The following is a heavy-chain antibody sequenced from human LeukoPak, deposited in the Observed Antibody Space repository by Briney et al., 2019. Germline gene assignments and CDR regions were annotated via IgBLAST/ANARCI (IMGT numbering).Heavy chain of an antibody. CDR2: ISSSSSTI. J-gene: IGHJ3*02. CDR1: GFTFSSYS. D-gene: IGHD2-2*01. CDR3: ARQYQYDAFDI. V-gene: IGHV3-48*01. Sequence: GGSLRLSCAASGFTFSSYSMNWVRQAPGKGLEWVSYISSSSSTIFYADSVKGGFTISRDNAKNSLYLQVNSLRAEDTAVYYCARQYQYDAFDIWGQGTMVTVSS.